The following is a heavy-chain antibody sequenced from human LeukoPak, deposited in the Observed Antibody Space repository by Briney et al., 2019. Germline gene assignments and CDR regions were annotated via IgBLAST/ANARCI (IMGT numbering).Heavy chain of an antibody. D-gene: IGHD3-9*01. CDR3: ARALTRNWFDS. J-gene: IGHJ5*01. V-gene: IGHV4-31*03. CDR2: IYHSGST. Sequence: SQTLSLTCTVSGGSIISDGHYWTWIRQHPGKGLELIGFIYHSGSTYPNPSLKSRVDISMDTSKNQFSLTLTSVTAADTAIYFCARALTRNWFDSWGQGTLVTVSS. CDR1: GGSIISDGHY.